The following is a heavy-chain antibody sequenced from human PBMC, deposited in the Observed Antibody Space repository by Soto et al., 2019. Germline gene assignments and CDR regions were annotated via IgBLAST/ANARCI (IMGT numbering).Heavy chain of an antibody. CDR1: GFTFSSYS. D-gene: IGHD3-9*01. CDR3: ARDHYDILTGPYYYYYGMDV. J-gene: IGHJ6*02. CDR2: ISSSSSYI. V-gene: IGHV3-21*01. Sequence: EVQLVESGGGLVKPGGSLRLSCAASGFTFSSYSMNWVRQAPGKGLEWVSSISSSSSYIYYADSVKGRFTISRDNAKNSLYLQMNSLRAEDPAVYYCARDHYDILTGPYYYYYGMDVWGQGTTVTVSS.